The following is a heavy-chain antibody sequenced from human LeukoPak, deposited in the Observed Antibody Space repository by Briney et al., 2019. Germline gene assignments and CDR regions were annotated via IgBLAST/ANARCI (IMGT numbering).Heavy chain of an antibody. CDR2: FDPEDGDT. D-gene: IGHD2-2*01. J-gene: IGHJ6*02. Sequence: GASVKVSCKVSGYTLTELSMHWVRQAPGKGLEWMGGFDPEDGDTIYAQKFQGRVTMTEDTSTDTAYMELSSLRSEDTAVYYCATLMPRYSSSTSCPRGPLYCYGMDVWGQGTTVTVPS. V-gene: IGHV1-24*01. CDR3: ATLMPRYSSSTSCPRGPLYCYGMDV. CDR1: GYTLTELS.